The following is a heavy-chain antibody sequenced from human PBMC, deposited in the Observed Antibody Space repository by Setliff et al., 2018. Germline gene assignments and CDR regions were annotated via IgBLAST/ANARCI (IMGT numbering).Heavy chain of an antibody. CDR3: AREQWLDPPGYYYMDV. V-gene: IGHV4-4*07. CDR2: IYIGGSA. D-gene: IGHD6-19*01. J-gene: IGHJ6*03. CDR1: GGSISSYY. Sequence: SETLSLTCTVSGGSISSYYWSWIRQPAGKGLEWIGHIYIGGSANYDPSLKSRVTMSIDTSKNQFSLKLNSVTVADMAVYYCAREQWLDPPGYYYMDVWAKGTTVTVSS.